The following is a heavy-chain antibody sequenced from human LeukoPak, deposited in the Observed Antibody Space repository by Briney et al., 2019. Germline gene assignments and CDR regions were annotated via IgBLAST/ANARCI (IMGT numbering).Heavy chain of an antibody. J-gene: IGHJ4*02. CDR1: GFTFTSYS. V-gene: IGHV3-21*04. D-gene: IGHD1-14*01. CDR2: ISSSSSYT. Sequence: GGSLRLSCAASGFTFTSYSMDWVRQAPGKGLEWVSSISSSSSYTHHADSVKGRFTISRDNSKNTLYLQMNSLRAEDTAIYYCAKDLKDLAGYYFDSWGQGTLVTVSS. CDR3: AKDLKDLAGYYFDS.